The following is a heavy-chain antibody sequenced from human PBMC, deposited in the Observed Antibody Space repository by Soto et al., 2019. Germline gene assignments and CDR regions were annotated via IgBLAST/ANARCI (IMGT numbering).Heavy chain of an antibody. D-gene: IGHD3-10*01. V-gene: IGHV4-31*03. CDR2: IYYSGST. CDR3: ARDRKKRPMVRGVIITDDAFDI. CDR1: GGSISSGGYY. J-gene: IGHJ3*02. Sequence: SETLSLTCTVSGGSISSGGYYWSWIRQHPGKGLEWIGYIYYSGSTYYNPSLKSRVTISVDTSKNQFSLKLSSVTAADTAVYYCARDRKKRPMVRGVIITDDAFDIWGQGTMVTVSS.